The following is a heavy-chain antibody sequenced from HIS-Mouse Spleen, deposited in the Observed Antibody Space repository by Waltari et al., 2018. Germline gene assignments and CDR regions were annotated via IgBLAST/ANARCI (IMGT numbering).Heavy chain of an antibody. V-gene: IGHV1-69*04. J-gene: IGHJ3*02. Sequence: QVQLVQSGAEVKKPGSSVKVSCKASGGTFSSYAISWVRQAPGQGLEWMGRRIPIRGIANYAQKFQGRVTITADKSTSTAYMELSSLGSEDTAVYYCARAPANFAFDIWGQGTMVTVSS. CDR2: RIPIRGIA. CDR3: ARAPANFAFDI. D-gene: IGHD7-27*01. CDR1: GGTFSSYA.